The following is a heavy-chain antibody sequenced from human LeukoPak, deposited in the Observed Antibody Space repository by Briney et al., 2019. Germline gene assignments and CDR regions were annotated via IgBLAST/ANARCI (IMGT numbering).Heavy chain of an antibody. J-gene: IGHJ4*02. CDR2: ISGSGGST. V-gene: IGHV3-23*01. D-gene: IGHD2-2*01. Sequence: LTEGSLRLSCAASGFTFSSYAMTWVRQAPGKGLGWVSTISGSGGSTCYVDSVKGRFTISRDNSKTTLYLQMNSLRAEDTALYYRATGRGGVVSVAMDYWGQGTRVTVSS. CDR3: ATGRGGVVSVAMDY. CDR1: GFTFSSYA.